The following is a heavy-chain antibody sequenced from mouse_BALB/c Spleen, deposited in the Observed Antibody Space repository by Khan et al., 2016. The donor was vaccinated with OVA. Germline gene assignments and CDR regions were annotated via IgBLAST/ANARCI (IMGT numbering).Heavy chain of an antibody. CDR3: ANLYGNPFAY. D-gene: IGHD2-1*01. Sequence: VQLQQSGAELVKPGASVKLSCTGSGFNIKDTYMHWMNQRPEQGLEWIGRIDPANGDTKYGPKFQDKATLTADTSSNTAYLQLSSLTSEDTAVYFCANLYGNPFAYWGQGTLVSVS. J-gene: IGHJ3*01. CDR1: GFNIKDTY. CDR2: IDPANGDT. V-gene: IGHV14-3*02.